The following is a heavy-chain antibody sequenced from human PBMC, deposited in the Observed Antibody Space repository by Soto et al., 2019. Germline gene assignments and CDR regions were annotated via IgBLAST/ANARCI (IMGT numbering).Heavy chain of an antibody. CDR2: IYYSGST. CDR3: AYSSTPFDY. J-gene: IGHJ4*02. CDR1: GVSITSYY. D-gene: IGHD6-13*01. V-gene: IGHV4-59*01. Sequence: SETLSLTCTVSGVSITSYYWNWVRQPPGKGLEWIGKIYYSGSTNYNPSLKSRVTISVDTSKNQFSLKLISVTAADTAVYYCAYSSTPFDYWGQGTLVTVSS.